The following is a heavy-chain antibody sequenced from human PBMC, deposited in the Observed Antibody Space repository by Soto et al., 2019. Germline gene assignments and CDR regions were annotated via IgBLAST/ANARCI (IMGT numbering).Heavy chain of an antibody. CDR2: INHSGST. Sequence: SETLSLTCAVYGGSFSGYYWTWIRQPPGTGLEWIGEINHSGSTNYNPSLKSRVTISVDTSKNQFSLKLTSVTAADTAVYYCARGNYYDSSGYYDYYYYGMDVWGQGTTVS. CDR1: GGSFSGYY. D-gene: IGHD3-22*01. J-gene: IGHJ6*02. V-gene: IGHV4-34*01. CDR3: ARGNYYDSSGYYDYYYYGMDV.